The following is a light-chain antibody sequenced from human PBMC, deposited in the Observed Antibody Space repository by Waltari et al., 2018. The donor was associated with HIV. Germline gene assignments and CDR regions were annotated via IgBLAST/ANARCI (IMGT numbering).Light chain of an antibody. V-gene: IGKV1-39*01. CDR3: QQGYSSPYT. J-gene: IGKJ2*01. Sequence: DIKMTQSPSSLSASVGDRVIITCRASQSISTYLNWYQQKPGKAPKLLIYAASNLQSGVPSGFRGGGSGTDFSLTISSLQPEDFATYYCQQGYSSPYTFGQGTKVEIK. CDR1: QSISTY. CDR2: AAS.